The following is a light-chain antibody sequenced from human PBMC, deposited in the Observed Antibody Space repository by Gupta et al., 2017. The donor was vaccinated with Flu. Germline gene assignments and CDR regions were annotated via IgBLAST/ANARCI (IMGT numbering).Light chain of an antibody. CDR3: QQDDNLPFT. Sequence: PSSLSASVGDRVTITCQASQDISNYLNWYQQKPGKAPKLLIYDASNLETGVPSRFSGSGSGTDFTFTISSLQPEDIATYYCQQDDNLPFTFGHGTKVDIK. CDR2: DAS. CDR1: QDISNY. V-gene: IGKV1-33*01. J-gene: IGKJ3*01.